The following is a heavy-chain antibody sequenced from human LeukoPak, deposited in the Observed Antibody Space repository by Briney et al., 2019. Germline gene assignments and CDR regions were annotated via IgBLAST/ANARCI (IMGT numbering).Heavy chain of an antibody. J-gene: IGHJ3*01. V-gene: IGHV3-23*01. D-gene: IGHD2-2*01. CDR2: ICYSGTNS. CDR1: GFTFSGSS. Sequence: PGGSLRLSCAASGFTFSGSSMSWVRQAPGEGLEWVSVICYSGTNSYYTAVVGGLFTISRDNYKDTLFLLMSRMTAEDTAIYDCTRDMQLATWGLGTTVTVSS. CDR3: TRDMQLAT.